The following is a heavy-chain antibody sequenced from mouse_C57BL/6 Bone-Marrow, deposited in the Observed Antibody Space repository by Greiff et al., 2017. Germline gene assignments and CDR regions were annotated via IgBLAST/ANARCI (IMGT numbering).Heavy chain of an antibody. CDR2: INPSSGYT. CDR1: GYTFTGYT. J-gene: IGHJ3*01. CDR3: ARWVYYYGGGPFAY. D-gene: IGHD1-1*02. V-gene: IGHV1-4*01. Sequence: QVQLQQSGAELARPGASVKMSCKASGYTFTGYTMHWVKQRPGQGLEWIGYINPSSGYTKYNQKFKDKATLTADKSSSTAYMQLSSLTSEDSAVYYCARWVYYYGGGPFAYWGQGTLVTVSA.